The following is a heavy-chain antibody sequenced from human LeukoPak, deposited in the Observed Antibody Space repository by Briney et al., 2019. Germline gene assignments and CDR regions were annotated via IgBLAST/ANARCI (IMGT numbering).Heavy chain of an antibody. CDR3: ARGAVAGLINDY. D-gene: IGHD6-19*01. J-gene: IGHJ4*02. CDR1: GYTFTAYY. V-gene: IGHV1-2*02. CDR2: INPNSGGT. Sequence: ASVKVSCKASGYTFTAYYMHWVRQAPGQGLEWMGWINPNSGGTNYAQKFQGRVTMTRDTSISTAYMELSWLRSDDTAVYYCARGAVAGLINDYWGQGTLVTVSS.